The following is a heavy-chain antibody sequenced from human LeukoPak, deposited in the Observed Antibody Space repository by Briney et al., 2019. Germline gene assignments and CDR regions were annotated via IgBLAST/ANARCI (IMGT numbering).Heavy chain of an antibody. Sequence: ATLRVSRTASGYTFTDYYIESVRQAPGQGLDRMGWINPKGGGTNYSQKFQGSVTMTRDTPISTAYIELSRLRSDDTAVYYCARVRSYCTNGVCYWDVDYWGQGPVVPVS. J-gene: IGHJ4*02. CDR1: GYTFTDYY. CDR2: INPKGGGT. CDR3: ARVRSYCTNGVCYWDVDY. D-gene: IGHD2-8*01. V-gene: IGHV1-2*02.